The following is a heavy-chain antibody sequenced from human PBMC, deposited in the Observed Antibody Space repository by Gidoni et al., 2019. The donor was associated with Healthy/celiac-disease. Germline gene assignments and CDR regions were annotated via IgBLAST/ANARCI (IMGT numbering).Heavy chain of an antibody. D-gene: IGHD3-16*01. V-gene: IGHV4-61*02. J-gene: IGHJ4*02. Sequence: QVQLQESGPGLVKPSQTLSLTCTVSGGSISSGSYYWSWIRQPAGKGLEWIGRIYTSGSTNYNPSLKSRVTISVDTSKNQFSLKLSSVTAADTAVYYCAREGGVRGTPLRYWGQGTLVTVSS. CDR3: AREGGVRGTPLRY. CDR2: IYTSGST. CDR1: GGSISSGSYY.